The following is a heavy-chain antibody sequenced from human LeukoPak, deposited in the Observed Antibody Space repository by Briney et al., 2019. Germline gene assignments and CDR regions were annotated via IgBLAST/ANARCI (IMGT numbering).Heavy chain of an antibody. CDR3: AKGYSGDSSVSA. D-gene: IGHD6-6*01. J-gene: IGHJ5*02. Sequence: GGSLRLSCAASGFTFSSYAMSWVRQAPGKGLEWVSAISGSGGSTYYADSVKGRFTISRDNSRNTLYLQMNSLRADDTAVYYCAKGYSGDSSVSAWGQGTLVTVSS. V-gene: IGHV3-23*01. CDR1: GFTFSSYA. CDR2: ISGSGGST.